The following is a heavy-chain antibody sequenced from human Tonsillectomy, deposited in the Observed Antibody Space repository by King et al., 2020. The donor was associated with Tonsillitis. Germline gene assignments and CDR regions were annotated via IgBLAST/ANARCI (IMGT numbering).Heavy chain of an antibody. CDR1: GYTFTNYY. CDR2: INPSDTTT. Sequence: VKLVESGAEVRKPGASVKVSCKASGYTFTNYYVHWVRQAPGQGLEWMGKINPSDTTTIYAQKFQGRVTMTRDTSTSTVYMELSSLRSEDTAVYYCARGGWFDSSAFHDNNSLFAYWGQGALVTVSS. J-gene: IGHJ4*02. CDR3: ARGGWFDSSAFHDNNSLFAY. D-gene: IGHD3-22*01. V-gene: IGHV1-46*03.